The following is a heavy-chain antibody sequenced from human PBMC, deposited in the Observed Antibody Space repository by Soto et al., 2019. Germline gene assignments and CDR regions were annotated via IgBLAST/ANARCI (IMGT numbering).Heavy chain of an antibody. Sequence: SETLSLTCTVSGGSISSSSYYWGWIRQPPGKGLEWIGSIYYSGSTYYNPSLKSRVTISVDTSKNQFSLELSSVTAADTAVYYCARPDSSVYDAFDIWGQGTMVTVSS. CDR3: ARPDSSVYDAFDI. CDR1: GGSISSSSYY. V-gene: IGHV4-39*01. CDR2: IYYSGST. J-gene: IGHJ3*02. D-gene: IGHD3-22*01.